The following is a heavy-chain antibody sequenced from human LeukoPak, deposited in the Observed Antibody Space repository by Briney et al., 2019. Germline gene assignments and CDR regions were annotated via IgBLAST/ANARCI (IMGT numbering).Heavy chain of an antibody. CDR2: IYYSGST. V-gene: IGHV4-30-4*01. Sequence: KPSETLSRTCTVSGGSISSGDYFWSWIRQPPGKGLEWIGYIYYSGSTYYNPSLKSRVTISVDTSKNQFSLKLSSVTAADTAVYYCARVQHYYDSSGFIDYWGQGTLVTVSS. J-gene: IGHJ4*02. CDR1: GGSISSGDYF. CDR3: ARVQHYYDSSGFIDY. D-gene: IGHD3-22*01.